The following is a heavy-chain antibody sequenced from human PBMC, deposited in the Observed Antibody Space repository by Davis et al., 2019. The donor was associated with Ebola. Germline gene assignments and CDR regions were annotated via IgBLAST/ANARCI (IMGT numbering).Heavy chain of an antibody. D-gene: IGHD7-27*01. CDR3: AGRWGDYFDY. V-gene: IGHV3-74*01. Sequence: PGGSLRLSCVASGFTFSSYDMTWVRQAPGKGLVWVSRISSDGSSTSYADSVKGRFTISRDNANNTLFLQMSSLRAEDTAVYYCAGRWGDYFDYWGQGSLVTVSS. CDR2: ISSDGSST. CDR1: GFTFSSYD. J-gene: IGHJ4*02.